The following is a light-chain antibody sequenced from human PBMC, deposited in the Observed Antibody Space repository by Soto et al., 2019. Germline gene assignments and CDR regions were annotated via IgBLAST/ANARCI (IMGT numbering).Light chain of an antibody. Sequence: QSALTQPPSVSGAPGQRVTISCTGSSSNIGSTYDVQWYQQLPGTAPKLLIHGNTDRPSGVPDRFSGSKSGTSASLAITGVQADDEADYYCQSYDDSLSVHYVFGTGTKVTVL. V-gene: IGLV1-40*01. J-gene: IGLJ1*01. CDR3: QSYDDSLSVHYV. CDR2: GNT. CDR1: SSNIGSTYD.